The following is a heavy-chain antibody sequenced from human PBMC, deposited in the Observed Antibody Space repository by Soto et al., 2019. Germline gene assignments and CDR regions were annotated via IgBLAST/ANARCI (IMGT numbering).Heavy chain of an antibody. D-gene: IGHD1-26*01. V-gene: IGHV3-30*18. CDR1: GFVFSDYG. CDR2: ITNDGNNE. Sequence: KLVESGGGEVQPGRSLRLSCAASGFVFSDYGMHWVRQAPGKGLEWVALITNDGNNEFYRESVKGRFSISRGRSTNTVVLLMNSLRPEDTGVYYCAKEGPGGGRHFYYGMDVWGQGTTVTVSS. J-gene: IGHJ6*02. CDR3: AKEGPGGGRHFYYGMDV.